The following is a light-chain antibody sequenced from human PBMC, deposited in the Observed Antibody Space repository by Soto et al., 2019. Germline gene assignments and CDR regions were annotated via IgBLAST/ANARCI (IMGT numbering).Light chain of an antibody. CDR1: VSDIGGYNY. V-gene: IGLV2-14*01. J-gene: IGLJ3*02. CDR3: CSYAGRSTWV. CDR2: GVT. Sequence: QSALTQPASVSGSPGQSITISCTGTVSDIGGYNYVSWYQQHPGKAPQLIIYGVTNRPSGVSSRFSGSKSGNTASLTISGLQAEDEADYYCCSYAGRSTWVFGGGTKLTVL.